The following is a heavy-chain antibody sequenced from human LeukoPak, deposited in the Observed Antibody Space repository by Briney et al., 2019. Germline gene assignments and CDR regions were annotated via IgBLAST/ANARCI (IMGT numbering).Heavy chain of an antibody. V-gene: IGHV3-30-3*01. Sequence: GRSLRLSCAASGFTFSSYAMHWVRQAPGKGLEWVAVISYDGSNKYYADSVKGRFTISRDNSKNTLYLQMNGLRAEDTAVYYCARGRYSSSWFPFDYWGQGTLVTVSS. CDR1: GFTFSSYA. J-gene: IGHJ4*02. D-gene: IGHD6-13*01. CDR3: ARGRYSSSWFPFDY. CDR2: ISYDGSNK.